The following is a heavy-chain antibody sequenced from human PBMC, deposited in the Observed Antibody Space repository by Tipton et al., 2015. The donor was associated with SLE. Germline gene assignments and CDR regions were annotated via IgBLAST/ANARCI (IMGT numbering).Heavy chain of an antibody. J-gene: IGHJ3*02. CDR3: ARGTVQAFDI. Sequence: TLSLTCAVYGGSFSGYYWSWIRQPPGKGLEWIGEVDPRGSTTYNPSLKTRVIISGDTSKNQFSLKLSSVTAADTAVYYCARGTVQAFDIWGQGTLVTVSS. CDR2: VDPRGST. CDR1: GGSFSGYY. V-gene: IGHV4-34*01. D-gene: IGHD4-11*01.